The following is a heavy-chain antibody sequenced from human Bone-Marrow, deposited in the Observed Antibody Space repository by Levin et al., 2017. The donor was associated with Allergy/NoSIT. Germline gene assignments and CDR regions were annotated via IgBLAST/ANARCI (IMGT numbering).Heavy chain of an antibody. CDR1: GFSLSDSGAA. V-gene: IGHV2-5*01. CDR3: TRRRMNTRAYKWFDP. J-gene: IGHJ5*02. Sequence: SGPTLVKPTQTLTLTCTFSGFSLSDSGAAVAWIRQPPGKALEWLALIYWSNNILYNSSLRSRLTITKDTSKNKVGLTLTNVDPVYTATYFCTRRRMNTRAYKWFDPWGQGTLVTVSS. D-gene: IGHD2-21*01. CDR2: IYWSNNI.